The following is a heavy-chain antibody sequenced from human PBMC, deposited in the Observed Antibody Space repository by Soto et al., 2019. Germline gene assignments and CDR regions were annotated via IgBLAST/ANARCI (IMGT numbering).Heavy chain of an antibody. CDR1: GFTFSSYA. CDR3: AKATYYDFWSGYGGAYY. V-gene: IGHV3-23*01. D-gene: IGHD3-3*01. CDR2: ISGSGGST. J-gene: IGHJ4*02. Sequence: GGSLRLSCAASGFTFSSYAMSWVRQAPGKGLEWVSAISGSGGSTYYADSVKGRFTISRDNSKNTLYLQMNSLRAEDTAVYYCAKATYYDFWSGYGGAYYWGQGTLVTVSS.